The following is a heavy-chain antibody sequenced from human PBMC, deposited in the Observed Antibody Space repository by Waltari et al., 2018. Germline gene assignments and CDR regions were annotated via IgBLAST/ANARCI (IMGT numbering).Heavy chain of an antibody. CDR3: VRSSGMGRPFL. CDR1: YW. J-gene: IGHJ4*02. Sequence: YWSPWVRQNPGKGLRCVSRLDSDGRRTSFADSVKGRFTIPRENPDSTLYLQMNSLSLDDTGIYFCVRSSGMGRPFLWGRGTVVTVSS. CDR2: LDSDGRRT. V-gene: IGHV3-74*01. D-gene: IGHD3-10*01.